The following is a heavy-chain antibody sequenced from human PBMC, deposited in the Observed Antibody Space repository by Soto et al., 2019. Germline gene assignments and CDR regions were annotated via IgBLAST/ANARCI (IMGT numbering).Heavy chain of an antibody. J-gene: IGHJ6*02. CDR2: IYYSGST. D-gene: IGHD2-2*01. CDR1: GGSISSGDYY. V-gene: IGHV4-30-4*02. Sequence: SETLSLTCTVSGGSISSGDYYWSWIRQPPGKGLEWIGYIYYSGSTYYNPSLKSRVTISVDTSKNQFSLKLSSVTAADTAVYYCARDRGRGYCISTSCRRGMDVWGQGTTVTVSS. CDR3: ARDRGRGYCISTSCRRGMDV.